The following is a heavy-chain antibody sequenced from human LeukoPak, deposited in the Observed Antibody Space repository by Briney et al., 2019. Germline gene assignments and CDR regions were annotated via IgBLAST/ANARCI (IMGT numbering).Heavy chain of an antibody. J-gene: IGHJ4*02. Sequence: ASVKVSCKASGYTFTSYDINWVRQAPGKGLEWMGGFDPEDGETIYAQKFQGRVTMTEDTSTDTAYMELSSLRSEDTAVYYCATPRGWGQGTLVTVSS. CDR2: FDPEDGET. CDR3: ATPRG. D-gene: IGHD3-10*01. CDR1: GYTFTSYD. V-gene: IGHV1-24*01.